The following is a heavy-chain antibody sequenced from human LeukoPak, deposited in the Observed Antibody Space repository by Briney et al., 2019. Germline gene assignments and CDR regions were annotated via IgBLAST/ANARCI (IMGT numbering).Heavy chain of an antibody. CDR3: ARDWISNYYDSSGYYYGMDV. Sequence: SETLSLTCTVSGGSISCYYWSWIRQPPGKGLEWIGYIYYSGSTNYNPSLKSRVTISVDTSKNQFSLKLSSVTAADTVVYYCARDWISNYYDSSGYYYGMDVWGQGTTVTVSS. CDR2: IYYSGST. J-gene: IGHJ6*02. CDR1: GGSISCYY. D-gene: IGHD3-22*01. V-gene: IGHV4-59*01.